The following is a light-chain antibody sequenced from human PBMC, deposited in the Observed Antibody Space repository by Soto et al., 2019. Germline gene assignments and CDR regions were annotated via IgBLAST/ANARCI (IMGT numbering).Light chain of an antibody. CDR1: QSVSSN. V-gene: IGKV3-15*01. CDR3: QQYNNWPPLMYT. CDR2: GAS. J-gene: IGKJ2*01. Sequence: EIVMTQSPATLSVSPGERATLSCRASQSVSSNLAWYQQKPGQAPRLLIYGASTMPTGIPARFSGSGSGTEFTLTTISLQSEDFAVYYSQQYNNWPPLMYTFGQGTKLEIK.